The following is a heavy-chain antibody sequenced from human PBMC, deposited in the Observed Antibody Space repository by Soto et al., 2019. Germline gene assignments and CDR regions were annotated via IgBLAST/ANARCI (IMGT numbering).Heavy chain of an antibody. CDR2: IDPSDSYT. J-gene: IGHJ4*02. CDR3: ARHGGYGGGWGGY. CDR1: GYSFTSYW. V-gene: IGHV5-10-1*01. D-gene: IGHD6-19*01. Sequence: GESLKISCKGSGYSFTSYWISWVRQMPGKGLEWMGRIDPSDSYTRYSPSFQGRVTISTDKSISTAYLQWSSLKASDTAMYYCARHGGYGGGWGGYWGQGTLVTVSS.